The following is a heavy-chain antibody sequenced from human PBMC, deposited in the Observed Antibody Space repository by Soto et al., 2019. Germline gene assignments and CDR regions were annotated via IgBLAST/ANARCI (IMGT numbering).Heavy chain of an antibody. CDR1: GGSISSYY. D-gene: IGHD3-16*02. CDR2: IYYSGST. Sequence: SETLSLTCTVSGGSISSYYWSWIRQPPGKGLEWIGYIYYSGSTNYNPSLKSRVTISVDTSKNQFSLKLSSVTAAYTAVFYCARGPYDYVWGSDPPHFDYWGQGTLVTVSS. V-gene: IGHV4-59*08. CDR3: ARGPYDYVWGSDPPHFDY. J-gene: IGHJ4*02.